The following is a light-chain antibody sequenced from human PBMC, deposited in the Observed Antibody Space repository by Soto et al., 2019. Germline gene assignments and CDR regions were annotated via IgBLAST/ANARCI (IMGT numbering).Light chain of an antibody. CDR1: QSVSSN. J-gene: IGKJ1*01. CDR3: QQYNNWPRGT. V-gene: IGKV3-15*01. CDR2: GAS. Sequence: EIVLTQSPGTLSVSPGERATLSCRASQSVSSNLAWYQQKPGQAPRLLIYGASTRATGIPARFSGSGSGTEFTLTISSLQSEDFAVYYCQQYNNWPRGTFGQGTKVDIK.